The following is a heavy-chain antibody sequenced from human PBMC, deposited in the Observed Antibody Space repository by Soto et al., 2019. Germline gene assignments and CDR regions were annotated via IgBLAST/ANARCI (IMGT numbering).Heavy chain of an antibody. CDR2: INEDGSEK. D-gene: IGHD3-10*01. CDR3: ARRGNSESPPFDS. Sequence: EVQLVESGGGLVQPGGSLRLSCAASRFTFSRYWMSWVRQAPGKGLEWVANINEDGSEKYYVDSVKGRFTISRDNTKNSLYLQMNSLRAEDTAVYYCARRGNSESPPFDSGGQGTLVTVSS. CDR1: RFTFSRYW. V-gene: IGHV3-7*01. J-gene: IGHJ4*02.